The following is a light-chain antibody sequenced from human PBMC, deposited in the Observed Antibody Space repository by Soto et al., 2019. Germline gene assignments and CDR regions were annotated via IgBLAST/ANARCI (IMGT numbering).Light chain of an antibody. CDR2: AAS. V-gene: IGKV1-6*01. CDR1: QGIRHY. CDR3: LQDYIYPLL. J-gene: IGKJ4*02. Sequence: AIQMTQSPSSLSASVGDRVTITCRASQGIRHYLGWYQQKPGKAPKLLIYAASSLQSGVPSRFSGCESGTDFTLTISSRQPKDFATYYCLQDYIYPLLFGGGTTGEIK.